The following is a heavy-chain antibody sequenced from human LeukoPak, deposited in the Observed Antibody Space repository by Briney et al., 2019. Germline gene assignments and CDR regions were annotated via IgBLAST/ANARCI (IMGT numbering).Heavy chain of an antibody. CDR1: GYTFTGYY. CDR2: INPNSGGT. V-gene: IGHV1-2*02. CDR3: ARVSRGGYRSGRPPYYFDY. Sequence: ASVKVSCKASGYTFTGYYMHWVRQAPGQGLEWMGWINPNSGGTNYAQKLQGRVTMTTDTSTSTAYMELRSLRSDDTAVYYCARVSRGGYRSGRPPYYFDYWGQGTLVTVSS. D-gene: IGHD3-10*01. J-gene: IGHJ4*02.